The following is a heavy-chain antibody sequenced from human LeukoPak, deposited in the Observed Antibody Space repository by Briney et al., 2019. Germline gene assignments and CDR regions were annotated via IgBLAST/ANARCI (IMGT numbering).Heavy chain of an antibody. CDR1: GFNFTTSW. V-gene: IGHV5-51*01. Sequence: GESLKISCKGSGFNFTTSWIGWVRQMPGKGLEWMGIIYPGDSDTRYSPSFQGQVTISADKSISTAYLQWSSLKASDTAMYYCARPDYYDSSGYEREGYYFDYWGQGTLVTVSS. CDR3: ARPDYYDSSGYEREGYYFDY. D-gene: IGHD3-22*01. CDR2: IYPGDSDT. J-gene: IGHJ4*02.